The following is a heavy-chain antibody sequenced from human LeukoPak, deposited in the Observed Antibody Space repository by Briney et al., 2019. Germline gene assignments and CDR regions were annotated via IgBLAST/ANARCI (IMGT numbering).Heavy chain of an antibody. V-gene: IGHV4-30-4*08. J-gene: IGHJ6*03. CDR3: ARSSGWSYYYYYYMDV. Sequence: SQTLSLTCTVSGGSITSADHYWSWIRQPPGKGLEGIGNIFYSGSTYYNPSLKSRVTISVDTSKSQFSLKLSSVTAADMAVYYCARSSGWSYYYYYYMDVWGKGTTVTVSS. D-gene: IGHD3-22*01. CDR1: GGSITSADHY. CDR2: IFYSGST.